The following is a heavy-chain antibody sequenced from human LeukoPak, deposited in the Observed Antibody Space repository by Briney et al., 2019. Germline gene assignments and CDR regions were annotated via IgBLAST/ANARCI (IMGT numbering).Heavy chain of an antibody. CDR1: GGSISSGDYY. CDR3: ARDQPGIAAAGTGSWFDP. J-gene: IGHJ5*02. V-gene: IGHV4-30-4*01. CDR2: IYYSGST. D-gene: IGHD6-13*01. Sequence: SETPSLTCTVSGGSISSGDYYWSWLRQPPGKGLEWIVYIYYSGSTYYNPSLKSRVTISVYTSKNQFSLKLSSVTAADTAVYYCARDQPGIAAAGTGSWFDPWGQGTLVTVSS.